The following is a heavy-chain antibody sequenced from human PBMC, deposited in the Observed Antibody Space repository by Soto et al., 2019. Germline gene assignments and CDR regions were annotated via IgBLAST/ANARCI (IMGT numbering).Heavy chain of an antibody. CDR1: GYSFTSYW. J-gene: IGHJ6*02. D-gene: IGHD3-10*01. CDR2: IYPGDSDT. Sequence: GASLKISCKGSGYSFTSYWIGWVRQMPGKGLEWMGIIYPGDSDTRYSPSFQGQVTISADKSISTAYLQWSSLKASDTAMYYCVLSSGSGSGYYYYGMDVWGQGTTVTVSS. V-gene: IGHV5-51*01. CDR3: VLSSGSGSGYYYYGMDV.